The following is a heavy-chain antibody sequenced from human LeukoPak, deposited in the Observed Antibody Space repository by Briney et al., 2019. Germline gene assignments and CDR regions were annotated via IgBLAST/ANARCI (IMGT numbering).Heavy chain of an antibody. Sequence: ASVKVSCKASGYTFTSYGISWVRQAPGQGLEWMGWISAYNGNTNYAQKLQGRVTMTTDTSTSTAYMELRSLRSDDTAVYYCARVATTVTTSLLGRYYYYYYMDVWGKGTTVTFSS. CDR1: GYTFTSYG. CDR3: ARVATTVTTSLLGRYYYYYYMDV. CDR2: ISAYNGNT. D-gene: IGHD4-17*01. V-gene: IGHV1-18*01. J-gene: IGHJ6*03.